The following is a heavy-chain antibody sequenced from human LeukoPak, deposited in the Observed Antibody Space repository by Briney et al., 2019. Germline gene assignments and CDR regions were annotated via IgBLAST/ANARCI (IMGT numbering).Heavy chain of an antibody. D-gene: IGHD3-22*01. J-gene: IGHJ4*02. Sequence: ASVKVSCKASGYTFTDYSMHWVRQAPGQGLEWMGIINPSGGSARYVQKFQGRVTMTRDTSTSTVYMELRSLRSEDAAVYYCARDGNGYYYRFDYWGQGTLVTVSS. CDR1: GYTFTDYS. CDR2: INPSGGSA. CDR3: ARDGNGYYYRFDY. V-gene: IGHV1-46*01.